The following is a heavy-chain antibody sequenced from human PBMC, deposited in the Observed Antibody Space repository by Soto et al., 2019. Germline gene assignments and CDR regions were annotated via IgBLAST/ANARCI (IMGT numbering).Heavy chain of an antibody. Sequence: QVRLQESGPGLVKPSETLSLTCTVSDGSINSDYWSWIRQPPGKGLEWIGYIFYTGSTNYNPSLKSRVTISLDKSKNHFSLKLTSVTAADTAVYYCARGYYYYYIDGWGRGTTVTVSS. J-gene: IGHJ6*03. CDR1: DGSINSDY. V-gene: IGHV4-59*01. CDR3: ARGYYYYYIDG. CDR2: IFYTGST.